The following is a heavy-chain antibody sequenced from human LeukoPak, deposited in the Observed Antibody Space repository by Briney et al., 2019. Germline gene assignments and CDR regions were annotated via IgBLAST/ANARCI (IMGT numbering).Heavy chain of an antibody. CDR1: GFTFSSYA. J-gene: IGHJ3*02. D-gene: IGHD2-2*02. V-gene: IGHV3-30-3*01. Sequence: GGSLRLSCAASGFTFSSYAMHWVRQAPGKGLEWVAVISYDGSNKYYADSVKGRFTISRDNSKNTLYLQMNSLRAEDTAVYYCAAIHPSIYCSSTSCYTNGAFDIWGQGTMVTVSS. CDR3: AAIHPSIYCSSTSCYTNGAFDI. CDR2: ISYDGSNK.